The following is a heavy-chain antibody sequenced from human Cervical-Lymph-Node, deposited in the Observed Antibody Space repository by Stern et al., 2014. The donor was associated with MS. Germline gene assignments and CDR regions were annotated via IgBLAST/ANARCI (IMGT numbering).Heavy chain of an antibody. D-gene: IGHD1-26*01. Sequence: VQLVESGAEVKKPGSSVKVSCTASGGTFSSYAISWVRQAPGQGLEWVGGIIPILGTANYAKKVQGRVTITADESTSTAYMELSSLRSEDTAVYYCARGELKEGLVRGMDVWGQGTTVTVSS. CDR1: GGTFSSYA. CDR2: IIPILGTA. J-gene: IGHJ6*02. CDR3: ARGELKEGLVRGMDV. V-gene: IGHV1-69*01.